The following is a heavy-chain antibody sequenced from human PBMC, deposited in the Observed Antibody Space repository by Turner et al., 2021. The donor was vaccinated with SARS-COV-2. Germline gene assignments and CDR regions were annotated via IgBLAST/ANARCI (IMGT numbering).Heavy chain of an antibody. CDR3: ARGPDTCENDSCFDY. CDR1: GGSIRSGGYY. D-gene: IGHD3-22*01. CDR2: IYDSGST. J-gene: IGHJ4*02. Sequence: QVQLQESGPGLVKPSQTRYLTCTVSGGSIRSGGYYWSCIRQHPGKGLEWIGNIYDSGSTYYNPSLNSRVTISVDTSKNQFSLKLTSVTAADTAVYYCARGPDTCENDSCFDYWGQGTLVTVSS. V-gene: IGHV4-31*03.